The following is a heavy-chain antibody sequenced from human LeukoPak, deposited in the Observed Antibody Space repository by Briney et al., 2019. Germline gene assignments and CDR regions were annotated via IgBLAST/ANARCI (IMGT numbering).Heavy chain of an antibody. Sequence: GGSLTLSCAASGFTFSYYYMRWLRQAPGKGLEWVSYISSSVSTISYADPVKGRLTIPRDNAKNSLYLQRNSLRAEDTAVYYCARSRRAMGKVAFDIWGQGTMVTVSS. V-gene: IGHV3-11*01. CDR3: ARSRRAMGKVAFDI. D-gene: IGHD2-2*01. J-gene: IGHJ3*02. CDR1: GFTFSYYY. CDR2: ISSSVSTI.